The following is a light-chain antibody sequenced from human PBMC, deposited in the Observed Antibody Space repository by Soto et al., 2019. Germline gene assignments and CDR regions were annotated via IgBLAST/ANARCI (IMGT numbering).Light chain of an antibody. J-gene: IGLJ1*01. Sequence: SVLTQPPSVSGAPGQRVTISCTGSSSNIGAHYDVHWYQQLPGTAPKLLIYGNSNRPSGVPDRFSGSKSGTSASLAITGLQAEDEADYYCQSYDSSLSGSYVFGTGTKVTVL. CDR1: SSNIGAHYD. V-gene: IGLV1-40*01. CDR3: QSYDSSLSGSYV. CDR2: GNS.